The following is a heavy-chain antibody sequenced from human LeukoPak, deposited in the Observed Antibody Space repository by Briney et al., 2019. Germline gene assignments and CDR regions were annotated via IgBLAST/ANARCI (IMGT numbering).Heavy chain of an antibody. CDR1: GFTFRRYE. CDR3: ARDLAALPSSKYMDV. J-gene: IGHJ6*03. V-gene: IGHV3-48*03. D-gene: IGHD2-15*01. Sequence: PGGSLRLSCAASGFTFRRYEMNLVRQAPGKGLEWVSYISSSGSTIYYADSVKGRFTISRDNAKNSLYLQMNSLRAEDTAVYYCARDLAALPSSKYMDVWGKGTTVTVSS. CDR2: ISSSGSTI.